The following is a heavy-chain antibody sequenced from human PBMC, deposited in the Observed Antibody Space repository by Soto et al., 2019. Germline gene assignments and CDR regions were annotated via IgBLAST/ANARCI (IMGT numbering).Heavy chain of an antibody. CDR1: GFTFDDYA. J-gene: IGHJ6*02. Sequence: DVRLVESGGGLVQSGRSLRLSCAASGFTFDDYAMHWVRQTPGKGLEWVSSINWNSGTVAYADSVKGRFTISRDNAKNSLSLQMNSLRTEDTALYYCSKDMAVVVTNYAMDVWGQGTTVTVSS. CDR2: INWNSGTV. CDR3: SKDMAVVVTNYAMDV. D-gene: IGHD2-21*02. V-gene: IGHV3-9*01.